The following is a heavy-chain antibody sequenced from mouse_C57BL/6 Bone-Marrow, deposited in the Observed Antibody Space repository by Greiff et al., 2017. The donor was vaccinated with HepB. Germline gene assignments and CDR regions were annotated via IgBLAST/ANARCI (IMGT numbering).Heavy chain of an antibody. D-gene: IGHD6-1*01. J-gene: IGHJ3*01. Sequence: EVHLVESGPGLVKPSPSLSLTCSVTGYSITSGYYWNWIRQFPGNKLEWMGYISYDGSNNYNPSFKNRTSITRDTSENQFFLKLNSVTTEDTATYYCARGFCAGFAYWGQGTLVTVSA. CDR1: GYSITSGYY. V-gene: IGHV3-6*01. CDR3: ARGFCAGFAY. CDR2: ISYDGSN.